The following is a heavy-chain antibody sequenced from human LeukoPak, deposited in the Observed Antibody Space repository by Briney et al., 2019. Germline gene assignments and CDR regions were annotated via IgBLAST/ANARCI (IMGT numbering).Heavy chain of an antibody. CDR2: INHSGST. V-gene: IGHV4-34*01. Sequence: PSETLSLTCAVYGGSFSGYYWSWIRQPPGKGLEWIGEINHSGSTNYNPSLKSRVTISVDTSKNQFSLKLSSVTAADTAVYYCARGGESYSSSSMGLVAFDIWGQGTMVTVPS. D-gene: IGHD6-6*01. CDR1: GGSFSGYY. J-gene: IGHJ3*02. CDR3: ARGGESYSSSSMGLVAFDI.